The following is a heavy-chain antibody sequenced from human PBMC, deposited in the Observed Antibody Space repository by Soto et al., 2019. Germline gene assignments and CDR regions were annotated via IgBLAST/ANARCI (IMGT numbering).Heavy chain of an antibody. CDR3: ARDKRVLRFFEWSYYFDY. D-gene: IGHD3-3*01. V-gene: IGHV3-30-3*01. CDR2: ISYDGSNK. J-gene: IGHJ4*02. Sequence: QVQLVESGGGVVQPGRSLRLSCAASGFTFSSYAMHWVRQAPGQGLEWVAVISYDGSNKYYADSVKGRFTISRDNSKNTLYLQLNSLRAEDTAVYYCARDKRVLRFFEWSYYFDYWGQGTLVTVSS. CDR1: GFTFSSYA.